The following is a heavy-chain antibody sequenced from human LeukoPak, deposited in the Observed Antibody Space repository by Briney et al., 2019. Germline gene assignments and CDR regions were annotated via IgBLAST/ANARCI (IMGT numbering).Heavy chain of an antibody. J-gene: IGHJ5*02. V-gene: IGHV1-8*01. D-gene: IGHD6-13*01. CDR2: MNPNSGNT. Sequence: GASVKVSCKASGYTFTSYDINWVRQATGHGLEWMGWMNPNSGNTGYAQKFQGRVTMTRNTSISTAYMELSSLRSEDTAVYYCAREPGIAAAPFDPWGQGTLVTVSS. CDR1: GYTFTSYD. CDR3: AREPGIAAAPFDP.